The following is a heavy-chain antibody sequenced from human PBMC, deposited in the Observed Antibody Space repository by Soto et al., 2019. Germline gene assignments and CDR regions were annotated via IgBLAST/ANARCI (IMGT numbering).Heavy chain of an antibody. V-gene: IGHV3-48*01. J-gene: IGHJ4*02. CDR3: ARDIDG. CDR2: ISSSSSTK. D-gene: IGHD2-15*01. Sequence: EVQVVESGGGLVQPGGSLRLSCAASGFTFSSYSMNWVRQAPGKGLEWVSYISSSSSTKFYADSVKGRFTICRDNARNSLYLQMNSLGAEDMAVYYCARDIDGGGQGTLVTVSS. CDR1: GFTFSSYS.